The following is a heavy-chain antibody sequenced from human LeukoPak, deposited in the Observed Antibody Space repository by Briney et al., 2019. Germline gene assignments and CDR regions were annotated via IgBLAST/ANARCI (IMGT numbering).Heavy chain of an antibody. CDR3: ARLGTTGTTGFDY. CDR1: GGSISSYY. D-gene: IGHD1-1*01. CDR2: IYYSGST. J-gene: IGHJ4*02. Sequence: SETLSLTCTVPGGSISSYYWSWIWQPPGKGLEWIGYIYYSGSTNYNPSLKSRVTISVDTSKNQFSLKLSSVTAADTAVYYCARLGTTGTTGFDYWGQGTLVTVSS. V-gene: IGHV4-59*08.